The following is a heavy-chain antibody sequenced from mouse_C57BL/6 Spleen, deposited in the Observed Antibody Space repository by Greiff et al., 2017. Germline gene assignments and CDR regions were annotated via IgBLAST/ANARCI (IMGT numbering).Heavy chain of an antibody. CDR2: ISDGGSYT. Sequence: EVHLVESGGGLVKPGGSLKLSCAASGFTFSSYAMSWVRQTPEKRLEWVATISDGGSYTYSPDNVKGRFPISRDNAKNNLYLQRSHLKSEDTAMYYCAREDGAYYYGRAPLAYGGQGTLVTVSA. V-gene: IGHV5-4*01. J-gene: IGHJ3*01. D-gene: IGHD1-1*01. CDR3: AREDGAYYYGRAPLAY. CDR1: GFTFSSYA.